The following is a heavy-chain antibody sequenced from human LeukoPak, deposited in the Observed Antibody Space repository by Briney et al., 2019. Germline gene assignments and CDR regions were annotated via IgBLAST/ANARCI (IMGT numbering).Heavy chain of an antibody. CDR2: INHSGST. CDR1: GGSFSGYY. J-gene: IGHJ4*02. D-gene: IGHD4-17*01. Sequence: SETLSLTCAVYGGSFSGYYWSWIRQPPGKGLEWIGEINHSGSTNYNPSLKSRVTISVDTSKNQFSLKLSSVTAADTAVYYCATWGTTVTTSSYFDYWGQGTLVTVSS. CDR3: ATWGTTVTTSSYFDY. V-gene: IGHV4-34*01.